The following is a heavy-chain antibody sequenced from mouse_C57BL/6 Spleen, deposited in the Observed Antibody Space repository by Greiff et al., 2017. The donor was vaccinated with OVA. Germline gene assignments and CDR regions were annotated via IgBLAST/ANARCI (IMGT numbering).Heavy chain of an antibody. V-gene: IGHV5-16*01. CDR2: INYDGSST. CDR3: ARGYYGYYFDY. D-gene: IGHD1-1*01. Sequence: EVQRVESEGGLVQPGSSMKLSCTASGFTFSDYYMAWVRQVPEKGLEWVANINYDGSSTYYLDSLKSRFIISRDNAKNILYLQMSSLKSEDTATYYCARGYYGYYFDYWGQGTTLTVSS. J-gene: IGHJ2*01. CDR1: GFTFSDYY.